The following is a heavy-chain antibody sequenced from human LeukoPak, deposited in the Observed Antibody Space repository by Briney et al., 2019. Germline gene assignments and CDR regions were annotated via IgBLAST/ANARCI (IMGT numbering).Heavy chain of an antibody. V-gene: IGHV4-59*01. CDR1: GGSISNFN. CDR3: ARTPGGGLDS. CDR2: IYYSGTT. D-gene: IGHD2-15*01. Sequence: SETLSLTCTVSGGSISNFNYCWIRQSPGKGLELIGYIYYSGTTNNSPSPNSRVSISVYTSKTQFSLKLSSVTATDTAVYSSARTPGGGLDSWGQGTMVTVSS. J-gene: IGHJ3*02.